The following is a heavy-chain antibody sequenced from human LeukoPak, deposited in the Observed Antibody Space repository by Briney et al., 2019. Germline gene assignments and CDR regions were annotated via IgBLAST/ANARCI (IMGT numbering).Heavy chain of an antibody. V-gene: IGHV4-59*11. D-gene: IGHD3-10*01. CDR2: IYYSGST. J-gene: IGHJ4*02. CDR3: ARNYGSGSYYGY. Sequence: PSETLSLTCTVSGGSISSHYWSWIRQPPGKGLEWIGYIYYSGSTHYNPSLKSRVTISVDTSKNQFSLKLSSVTAADTAVYYCARNYGSGSYYGYWGQGTLVTVSS. CDR1: GGSISSHY.